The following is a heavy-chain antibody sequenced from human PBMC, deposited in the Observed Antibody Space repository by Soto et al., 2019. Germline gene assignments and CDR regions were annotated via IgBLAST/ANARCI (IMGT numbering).Heavy chain of an antibody. V-gene: IGHV5-10-1*01. CDR1: GYSFTSYW. J-gene: IGHJ6*02. Sequence: PGESLKISCQGSGYSFTSYWISWVRQMPGKGLEWMGRIDPSDSYTNYSPSFQGHVTISADKSISTAYLQWSSLKASDTAMYYCARLPLMITFGGVIVDYYGMDVWGQGTTVTVSS. CDR2: IDPSDSYT. CDR3: ARLPLMITFGGVIVDYYGMDV. D-gene: IGHD3-16*02.